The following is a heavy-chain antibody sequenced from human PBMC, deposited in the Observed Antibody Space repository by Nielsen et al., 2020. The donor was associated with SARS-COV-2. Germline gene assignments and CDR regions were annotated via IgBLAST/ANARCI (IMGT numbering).Heavy chain of an antibody. V-gene: IGHV3-23*01. CDR3: GRDQGWKGNDY. Sequence: GESLKISCAASGFTFSIYAMSWVRQAPGKGLEWVSAISVSGSTTYYTDSVEGRFTISRDNSKNTLYLQMDSLKAEDTAVYYCGRDQGWKGNDYWGQGTLVTVSS. J-gene: IGHJ4*02. D-gene: IGHD1-1*01. CDR1: GFTFSIYA. CDR2: ISVSGSTT.